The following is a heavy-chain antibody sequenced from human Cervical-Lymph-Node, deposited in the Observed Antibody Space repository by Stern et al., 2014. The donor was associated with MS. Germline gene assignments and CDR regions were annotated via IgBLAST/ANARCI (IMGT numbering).Heavy chain of an antibody. CDR3: AGYYYHGMDV. Sequence: QVQLVQSGAEVKKPGATVKVSCKASGYTLTNYGINWVRPAPGQGLEWMGWISAYNGNTNYAPKFQGRVTLTTDTSTTTAYMALRSLRSDDTAIYSCAGYYYHGMDVWGQGTTVTVSS. V-gene: IGHV1-18*04. CDR1: GYTLTNYG. CDR2: ISAYNGNT. J-gene: IGHJ6*02.